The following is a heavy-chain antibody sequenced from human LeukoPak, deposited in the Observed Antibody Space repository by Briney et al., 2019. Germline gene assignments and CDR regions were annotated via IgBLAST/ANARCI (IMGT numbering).Heavy chain of an antibody. CDR2: IRNKPHSYTT. V-gene: IGHV3-72*01. D-gene: IGHD4-17*01. Sequence: GGSLRLSCAASGFTFSDAYMDWVRQAPGKGLQWVGRIRNKPHSYTTDYAASVKGRFTISRDDSKNSLFLQRNSLKTEDTAVYYCTRVRHGDYFDPWGLGTLVTVSS. CDR1: GFTFSDAY. CDR3: TRVRHGDYFDP. J-gene: IGHJ4*02.